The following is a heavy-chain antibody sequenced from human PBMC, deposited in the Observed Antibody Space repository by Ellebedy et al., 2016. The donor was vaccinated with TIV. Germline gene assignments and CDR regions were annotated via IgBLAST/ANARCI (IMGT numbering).Heavy chain of an antibody. Sequence: GSLRLXCAVYGGSFSGYYWSWIRQPPGKGLEWIGEINHSGSTNYNPSLKSRFTISVDTSKNQFSLKLSSVTAADTAVYYCASCPRYCSGGSCYRLAFDPWGQGTLVTVSS. V-gene: IGHV4-34*01. CDR2: INHSGST. CDR3: ASCPRYCSGGSCYRLAFDP. J-gene: IGHJ5*02. D-gene: IGHD2-15*01. CDR1: GGSFSGYY.